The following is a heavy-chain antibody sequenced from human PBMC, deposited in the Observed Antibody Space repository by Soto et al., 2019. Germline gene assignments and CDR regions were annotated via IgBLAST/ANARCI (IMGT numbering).Heavy chain of an antibody. Sequence: QVQLVESGGGVVQPGRSLRLSCAASGFTFSSYGMHWVRQAPGKGLEWVAVISYDGSNKYYADSVKGRFTISRDNSKKTLYRQMNSLRAEDTAVYYCAKAQGLSDWNDVKDYWGQGTLVTVSS. V-gene: IGHV3-30*18. J-gene: IGHJ4*02. CDR3: AKAQGLSDWNDVKDY. D-gene: IGHD1-1*01. CDR1: GFTFSSYG. CDR2: ISYDGSNK.